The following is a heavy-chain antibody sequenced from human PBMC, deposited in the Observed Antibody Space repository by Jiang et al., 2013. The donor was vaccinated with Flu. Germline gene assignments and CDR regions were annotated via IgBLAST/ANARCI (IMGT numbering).Heavy chain of an antibody. CDR1: GYTFTDYW. CDR3: AKGFDYGSGPPDVFDF. CDR2: IYPDEFDT. V-gene: IGHV5-51*01. Sequence: GAEVKKPGESLTISCKASGYTFTDYWIGWVRQMPGKGLEWLGIIYPDEFDTRYSPSFQGHVTISVDKSISTAYLQWSSLKASGTATYYCAKGFDYGSGPPDVFDFWGQGSVVTVSS. J-gene: IGHJ3*01. D-gene: IGHD3-10*01.